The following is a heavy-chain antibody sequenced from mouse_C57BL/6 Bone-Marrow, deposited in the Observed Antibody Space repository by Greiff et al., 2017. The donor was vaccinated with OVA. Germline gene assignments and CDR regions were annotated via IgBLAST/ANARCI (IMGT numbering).Heavy chain of an antibody. Sequence: VQRVESGAELARPGASVKLSCKASGYTFTSYGISWVKQRPGQGLEWIGEIYPRSGNTYYNEKFKGKATLTADKSSSTAYMELRSLTSEDSAVXFCARTGSSHDYWGQGTTLTVSS. D-gene: IGHD1-1*01. CDR2: IYPRSGNT. CDR1: GYTFTSYG. CDR3: ARTGSSHDY. V-gene: IGHV1-81*01. J-gene: IGHJ2*01.